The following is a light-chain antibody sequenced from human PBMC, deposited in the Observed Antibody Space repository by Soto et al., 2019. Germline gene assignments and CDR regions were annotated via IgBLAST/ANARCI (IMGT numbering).Light chain of an antibody. J-gene: IGKJ4*01. CDR2: GAS. CDR1: QTVSTY. V-gene: IGKV3-11*01. Sequence: IVLTQSPATLSLSPGERATLSCRARQTVSTYLSWYQHKPGQAPRLLIYGASNRATGIPARFSGSGSGTDFTLTISSLEPEDSAVYSCQQRYNWLTFGGGTKVEI. CDR3: QQRYNWLT.